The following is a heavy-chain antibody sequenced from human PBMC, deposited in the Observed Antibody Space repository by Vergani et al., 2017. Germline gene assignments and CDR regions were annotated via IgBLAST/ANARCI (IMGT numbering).Heavy chain of an antibody. D-gene: IGHD2-2*01. CDR2: IDWDDDK. CDR1: GFSLSTSGMR. CDR3: ARISSTSFXFDY. Sequence: QVTLKESGPALVKPTQTLTLTCTFSGFSLSTSGMRVSWIRQPPGKALEWLARIDWDDDKFYSTSLKTRLTISKDTSKNQVVLTMTNMDPVDTATYYCARISSTSFXFDYWGQGTLVTVSS. J-gene: IGHJ4*02. V-gene: IGHV2-70*04.